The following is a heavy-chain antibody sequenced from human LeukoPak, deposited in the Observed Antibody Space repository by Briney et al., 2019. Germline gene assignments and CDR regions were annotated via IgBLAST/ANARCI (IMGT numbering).Heavy chain of an antibody. CDR2: ISAYNGNT. D-gene: IGHD5-18*01. V-gene: IGHV1-18*01. Sequence: ASVKVSCKASGYTFTSYGISWVRQAPGQGLEWMGWISAYNGNTNYAQKLQGRVTMTTDTSTSTAYMELRSLRSDDTAVYYCARPFRAYSYGLFDYWSQGSPVTVSS. CDR1: GYTFTSYG. CDR3: ARPFRAYSYGLFDY. J-gene: IGHJ4*02.